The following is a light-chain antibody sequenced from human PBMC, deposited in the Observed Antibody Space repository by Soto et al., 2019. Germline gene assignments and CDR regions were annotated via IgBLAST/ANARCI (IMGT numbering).Light chain of an antibody. Sequence: DIQMTQSPSSLSASVGDRVTITCQSSQDIINYLNWYHQKPGKAPKLLIYDASNLETVVPSRFSGSGSGTDFTFTISSLQPEDIATYYCQQYDNLPYTFGQGTKLEIK. CDR2: DAS. V-gene: IGKV1-33*01. J-gene: IGKJ2*01. CDR1: QDIINY. CDR3: QQYDNLPYT.